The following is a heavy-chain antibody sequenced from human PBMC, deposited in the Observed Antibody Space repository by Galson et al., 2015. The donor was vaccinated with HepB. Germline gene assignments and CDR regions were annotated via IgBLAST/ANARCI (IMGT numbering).Heavy chain of an antibody. CDR1: GYTFTNFW. Sequence: QSGAEVKKSGESLKISCQGSGYTFTNFWIAWVRQMPGKGLEWMGIIYPDDSDTRYSPSFQGQVTISADKSISTAYLQWSSLKASDTAIYYCARPGIDYDLGAFDIWGQGTMVTVSS. J-gene: IGHJ3*02. CDR2: IYPDDSDT. V-gene: IGHV5-51*01. CDR3: ARPGIDYDLGAFDI. D-gene: IGHD4-17*01.